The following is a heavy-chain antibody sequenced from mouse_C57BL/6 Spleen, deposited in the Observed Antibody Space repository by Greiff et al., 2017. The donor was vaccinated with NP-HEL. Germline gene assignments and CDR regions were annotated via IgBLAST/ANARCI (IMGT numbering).Heavy chain of an antibody. D-gene: IGHD2-1*01. CDR3: TRGDGNYVGTWFAY. V-gene: IGHV5-9-1*02. CDR1: GFTFSSYA. J-gene: IGHJ3*01. CDR2: ISSGGDYI. Sequence: DVMLVESGEGLVKPGGSLKLSCAASGFTFSSYAMSWVRQTPEKRLEWVAYISSGGDYIYYADTVKGRFTISRDNARNTLYLQMSSLKSEDTAMYYCTRGDGNYVGTWFAYWGQGTLVTVSA.